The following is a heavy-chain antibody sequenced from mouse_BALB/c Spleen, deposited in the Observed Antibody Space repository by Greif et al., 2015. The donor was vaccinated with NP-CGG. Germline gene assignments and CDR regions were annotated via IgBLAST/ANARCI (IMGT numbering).Heavy chain of an antibody. D-gene: IGHD2-3*01. CDR3: TRSDGFDY. V-gene: IGHV1S81*02. Sequence: VHLVESGAELVKPGASVKLSCKASGYTFTSYYMYWVKQRPGQGLEWIGEINPSNGGTNFDEKFKSKATLTVDKSSSTAYMQLSSLTSEDSAVYYCTRSDGFDYWGQGTTLTVSS. CDR1: GYTFTSYY. J-gene: IGHJ2*01. CDR2: INPSNGGT.